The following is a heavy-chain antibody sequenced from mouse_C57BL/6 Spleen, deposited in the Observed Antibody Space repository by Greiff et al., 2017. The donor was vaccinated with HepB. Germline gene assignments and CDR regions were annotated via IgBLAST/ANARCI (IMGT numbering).Heavy chain of an antibody. CDR2: INPNNGGT. CDR1: GYTFTDYY. CDR3: ARSPFNWDYFDY. V-gene: IGHV1-26*01. Sequence: EVQLQQSGPELVKPGASVKISCKASGYTFTDYYMNWVKQSHGKSLEWIGDINPNNGGTSYNQKFKGKATLTVDKSSSTAYMELRSLTSEDSAVYYCARSPFNWDYFDYWGQSTTLTVSS. D-gene: IGHD4-1*01. J-gene: IGHJ2*01.